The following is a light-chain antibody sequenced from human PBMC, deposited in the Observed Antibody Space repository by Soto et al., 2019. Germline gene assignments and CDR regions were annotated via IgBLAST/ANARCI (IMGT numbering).Light chain of an antibody. Sequence: QSALTQPPSASGSPGQSVTISCTGTSSDVGGYDYVSWYQQHPSKAPKLIIFEVNKWPSGVPDRFSGSKSGNTASLTVSGLQAEDEADYYCSSYGGSNNLVFGGGTKLTVL. CDR3: SSYGGSNNLV. CDR2: EVN. V-gene: IGLV2-8*01. J-gene: IGLJ3*02. CDR1: SSDVGGYDY.